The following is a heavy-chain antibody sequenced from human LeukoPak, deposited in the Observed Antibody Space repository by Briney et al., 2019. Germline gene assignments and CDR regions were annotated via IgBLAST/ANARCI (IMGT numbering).Heavy chain of an antibody. CDR3: ARGVDYGDFDFDY. V-gene: IGHV1-2*02. J-gene: IGHJ4*02. CDR1: GYTSTGYY. CDR2: INPNSGGT. D-gene: IGHD4-17*01. Sequence: ASVKVSCKASGYTSTGYYMHWVRQAPGQGLEWMGWINPNSGGTNYAQKFQGRVTMTRDTSISTAYMELSRLRSDDTAVYYCARGVDYGDFDFDYWGQGTLVTVSS.